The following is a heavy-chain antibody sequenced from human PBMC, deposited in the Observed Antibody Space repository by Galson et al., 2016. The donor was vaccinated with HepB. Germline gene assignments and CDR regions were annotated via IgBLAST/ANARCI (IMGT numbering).Heavy chain of an antibody. Sequence: SLRLSCAASGFRFSDYYMNWVRQAPGKGLEWVSYITNSGSRTFYADSVKGRFTISRDNAQNSLYLQMNSLTAEDTAVYSCARSELGVGDAFDVWGQGTMLTVSS. V-gene: IGHV3-11*01. CDR1: GFRFSDYY. CDR2: ITNSGSRT. D-gene: IGHD7-27*01. J-gene: IGHJ3*01. CDR3: ARSELGVGDAFDV.